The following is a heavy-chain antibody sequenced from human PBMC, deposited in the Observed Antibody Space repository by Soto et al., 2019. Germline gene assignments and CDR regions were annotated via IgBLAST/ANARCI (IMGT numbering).Heavy chain of an antibody. Sequence: LRLSCAASGFTFSSYAMSWVRQAPGKGLEWVSSISGSGGGTYYADSVKGRFTFSRDNSKNTRYLQMNSLRAEDTAVYYCAKFGMATTKRSPPYYIDYWGQGALVTVSS. CDR2: ISGSGGGT. V-gene: IGHV3-23*01. J-gene: IGHJ4*02. D-gene: IGHD1-1*01. CDR1: GFTFSSYA. CDR3: AKFGMATTKRSPPYYIDY.